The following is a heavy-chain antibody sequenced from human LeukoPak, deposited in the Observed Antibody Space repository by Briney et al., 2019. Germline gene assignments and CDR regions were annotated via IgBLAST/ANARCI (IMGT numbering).Heavy chain of an antibody. J-gene: IGHJ6*03. CDR2: IYYSGST. CDR3: ARHTIERRLQLYYYYYMDV. D-gene: IGHD5-24*01. V-gene: IGHV4-39*01. CDR1: GGSISSSSYY. Sequence: SETLSLTCTVSGGSISSSSYYWGWIRQPPGKGLEWIGSIYYSGSTYYNPSLKSRVTISVDTSKNQFSLKLSSVTAADTAVYYCARHTIERRLQLYYYYYMDVWGKGTTVTISS.